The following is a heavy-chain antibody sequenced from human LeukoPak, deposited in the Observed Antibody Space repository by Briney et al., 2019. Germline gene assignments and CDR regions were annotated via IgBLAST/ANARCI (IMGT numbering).Heavy chain of an antibody. CDR3: ARDDNDCSSTSCYTYNWFDP. V-gene: IGHV3-33*01. CDR2: IWYDGSNK. J-gene: IGHJ5*02. CDR1: GFTFSSYG. D-gene: IGHD2-2*02. Sequence: GGSLRLSCAASGFTFSSYGMHWVRQAPGKGLEWVAVIWYDGSNKYYADSVKGRFTISRDNSKNTLYLQMNSLRAEDTAVYYCARDDNDCSSTSCYTYNWFDPWGQGTLVTVSS.